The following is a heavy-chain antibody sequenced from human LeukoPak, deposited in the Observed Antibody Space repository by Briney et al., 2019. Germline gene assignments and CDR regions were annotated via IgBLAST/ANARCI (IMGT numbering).Heavy chain of an antibody. J-gene: IGHJ6*02. V-gene: IGHV3-15*01. CDR2: IKSKTDGGTT. CDR3: TTKKMNYYYYGMDV. Sequence: TGGSLRLSCAASGFTFSNAWMSWVRQAPGKGLEWVGRIKSKTDGGTTDYAAPVKGRFTISRDDSKNTLYLQMNSLKTEDTAVYYCTTKKMNYYYYGMDVWGQGTTVTVSS. CDR1: GFTFSNAW.